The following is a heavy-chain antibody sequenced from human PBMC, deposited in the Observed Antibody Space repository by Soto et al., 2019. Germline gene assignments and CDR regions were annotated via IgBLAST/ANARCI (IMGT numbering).Heavy chain of an antibody. CDR1: GFTLSSYG. D-gene: IGHD1-26*01. CDR2: ISYDGSNQ. J-gene: IGHJ4*02. Sequence: QVQLVESGGGVVQPGRSLRLSCAASGFTLSSYGMHWVRQAPGRGLEWVALISYDGSNQDYADSVKGRFTISRDNSKNTLYLPMNSLRAEDTAVYYCAKSTSGGSYSPVDYWGQGTLVTVSS. CDR3: AKSTSGGSYSPVDY. V-gene: IGHV3-30*18.